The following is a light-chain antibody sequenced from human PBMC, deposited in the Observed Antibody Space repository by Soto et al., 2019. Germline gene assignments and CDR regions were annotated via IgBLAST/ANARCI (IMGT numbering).Light chain of an antibody. CDR3: QQYGGSPRT. CDR1: QSVSSNY. V-gene: IGKV3-20*01. Sequence: EIVLTQSPGTLSLSPGERATLSCRASQSVSSNYLAWYQQKPGQAPRLLIYGASSRATGIPDRFSGSGSGTEFTLTISRLEPEDFAVYYCQQYGGSPRTFGQGTKVGIK. J-gene: IGKJ1*01. CDR2: GAS.